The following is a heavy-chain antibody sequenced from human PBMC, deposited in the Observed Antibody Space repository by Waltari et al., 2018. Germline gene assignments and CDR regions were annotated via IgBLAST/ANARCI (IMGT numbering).Heavy chain of an antibody. CDR2: IYHSGST. Sequence: QVQLQESGPGLVKPSETLSLTCAVSGYSISSGYYWGWIRQPPGKGLEWIGSIYHSGSTSYNPSLKSRVTISVDTSKNQFSLKLSSVTAADTAVYYCARRAAIAATGPTYYMDVWGKGTTFTVSS. CDR1: GYSISSGYY. D-gene: IGHD6-13*01. CDR3: ARRAAIAATGPTYYMDV. J-gene: IGHJ6*03. V-gene: IGHV4-38-2*01.